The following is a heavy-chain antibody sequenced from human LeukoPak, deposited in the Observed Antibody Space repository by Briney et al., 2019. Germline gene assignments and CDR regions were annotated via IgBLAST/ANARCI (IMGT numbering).Heavy chain of an antibody. D-gene: IGHD6-19*01. CDR3: ARDQKNTKYSSGWYDTSDAFDI. CDR1: GLTVSSNY. J-gene: IGHJ3*02. Sequence: PGGSQRLSCAATGLTVSSNYMSLVRQAPGKGLEWVSVIYSGGSTYYADSVKGRFTISRDNSKNTLYLQMNSLRAEDTAVYYCARDQKNTKYSSGWYDTSDAFDIWGQGTMVTVSS. CDR2: IYSGGST. V-gene: IGHV3-66*01.